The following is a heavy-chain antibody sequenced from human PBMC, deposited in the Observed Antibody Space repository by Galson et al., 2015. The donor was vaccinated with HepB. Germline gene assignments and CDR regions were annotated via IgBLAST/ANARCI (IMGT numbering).Heavy chain of an antibody. CDR2: IIPIFGTA. Sequence: SVKVSCKAPGGTFSSYAISWVRQAPGQGLEWMGGIIPIFGTANYAQKFQGRVTITADKSTSTAYMELSSLRSEDTAVYYCARQGTRALWYFDLWGRGTLVTVSS. J-gene: IGHJ2*01. V-gene: IGHV1-69*06. CDR3: ARQGTRALWYFDL. CDR1: GGTFSSYA. D-gene: IGHD2-8*01.